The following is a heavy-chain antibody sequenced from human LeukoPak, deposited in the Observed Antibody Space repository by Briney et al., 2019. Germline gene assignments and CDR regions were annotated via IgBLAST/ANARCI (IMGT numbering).Heavy chain of an antibody. Sequence: PSETLSLTCTVSGGSISSSTYYWGWIRQPPGKGLEWIGSMYYTGRTYYNPYLKSRVTISVDTSKNQFSLRLRSVTAADTAVYYCARQGGSYIWFDPWGQGTLVTVSS. CDR3: ARQGGSYIWFDP. J-gene: IGHJ5*02. CDR2: MYYTGRT. D-gene: IGHD1-26*01. CDR1: GGSISSSTYY. V-gene: IGHV4-39*01.